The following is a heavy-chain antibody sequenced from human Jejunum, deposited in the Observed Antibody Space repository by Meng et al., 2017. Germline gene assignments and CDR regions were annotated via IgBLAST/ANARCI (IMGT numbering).Heavy chain of an antibody. CDR2: ISGGDGDT. V-gene: IGHV3-23*01. CDR3: ARAIYDYVQGYYFDS. Sequence: GESLKISCAGSGFTFRSYVMTWVRQAPGKGLEWVSAISGGDGDTYYADSVKGRFTVSRDNSKNTLYLLMSSLRAEDTAMYYCARAIYDYVQGYYFDSWGLGTLVTVSS. J-gene: IGHJ4*02. CDR1: GFTFRSYV. D-gene: IGHD5/OR15-5a*01.